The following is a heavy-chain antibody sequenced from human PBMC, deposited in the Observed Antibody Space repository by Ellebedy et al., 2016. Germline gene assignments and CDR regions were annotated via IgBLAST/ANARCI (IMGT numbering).Heavy chain of an antibody. CDR2: ISWNSGII. J-gene: IGHJ4*02. V-gene: IGHV3-9*01. D-gene: IGHD3/OR15-3a*01. CDR3: VSFGSGY. Sequence: SLKISCAASGFTFDDYAMHWVRQRPGEGLEWVSGISWNSGIIDYADSVKGRFTISRDNAKNSLYLQMNSLRAEDTAVYYCVSFGSGYWGQGTLVTVSS. CDR1: GFTFDDYA.